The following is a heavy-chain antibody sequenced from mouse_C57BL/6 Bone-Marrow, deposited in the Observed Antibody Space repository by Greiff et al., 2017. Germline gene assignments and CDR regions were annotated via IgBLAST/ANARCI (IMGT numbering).Heavy chain of an antibody. V-gene: IGHV2-9-1*01. D-gene: IGHD4-1*01. CDR3: ARGWDEDYYAMDY. Sequence: VMLVESGPGLVAPSQSLSITCTVSGFSLTSYAISWVRQPPGKGLEWLGVIWTGGGTNYNSALKSRLSISKDNSKSQVFLKMNSLQTDDTARYYCARGWDEDYYAMDYWGQGTSVTVSS. J-gene: IGHJ4*01. CDR2: IWTGGGT. CDR1: GFSLTSYA.